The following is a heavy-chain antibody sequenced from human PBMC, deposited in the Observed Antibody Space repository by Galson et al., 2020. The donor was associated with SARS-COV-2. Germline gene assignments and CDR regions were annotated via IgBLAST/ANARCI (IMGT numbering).Heavy chain of an antibody. CDR1: GGSFSGYY. J-gene: IGHJ2*01. V-gene: IGHV4-34*01. CDR2: INHSGST. Sequence: ETSATLSLTCAVYGGSFSGYYWSWIPQPPGKGLEWIGEINHSGSTNYNPSLKRRVTISVDTSKNQFSLKLSSVTAADTAVYSCARGLWGLWYFDLWGRGTLVTVSS. CDR3: ARGLWGLWYFDL. D-gene: IGHD3-10*01.